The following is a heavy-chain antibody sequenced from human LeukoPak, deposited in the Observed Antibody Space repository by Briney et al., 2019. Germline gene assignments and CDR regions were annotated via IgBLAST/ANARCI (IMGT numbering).Heavy chain of an antibody. D-gene: IGHD5-18*01. V-gene: IGHV1-69*13. J-gene: IGHJ4*02. Sequence: GASVKVSCKASGGTFSSYAISWVRQAPGQGLEWMGGIIPIFGTANYAQKFQGRVTITADESTSTAYMELSSLRSEDTAVYYCARGYRGYSYGYVTTYFDYWGQGTLVTVSS. CDR2: IIPIFGTA. CDR3: ARGYRGYSYGYVTTYFDY. CDR1: GGTFSSYA.